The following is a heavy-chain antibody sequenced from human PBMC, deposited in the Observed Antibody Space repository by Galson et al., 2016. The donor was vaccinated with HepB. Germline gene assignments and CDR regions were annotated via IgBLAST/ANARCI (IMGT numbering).Heavy chain of an antibody. CDR2: ISWNSLMI. V-gene: IGHV3-9*01. J-gene: IGHJ3*01. CDR1: GFTFDDHA. Sequence: SLRLSCAASGFTFDDHAMHWVRQAPGKGLEWVSGISWNSLMIVYADSVKGRFTVSRDNAENYLYLQVNSLRPEDSAFYYCAKDKSPYASTWIDYWGQGTMVTVSS. CDR3: AKDKSPYASTWIDY. D-gene: IGHD2-2*01.